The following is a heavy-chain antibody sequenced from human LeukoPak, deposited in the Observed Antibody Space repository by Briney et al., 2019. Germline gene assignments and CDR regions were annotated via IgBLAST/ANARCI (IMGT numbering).Heavy chain of an antibody. CDR3: ARDLGSVAPSYFDY. CDR1: GYTFTSYG. CDR2: ISAYNGNT. Sequence: GASVKVSCKASGYTFTSYGISWVRQAPGQGLEWMGWISAYNGNTNYAQKLQGRVTMTADTSTSTAYMELRSLRSDDTAVYYCARDLGSVAPSYFDYWGQGTLVTVSS. D-gene: IGHD5-12*01. V-gene: IGHV1-18*01. J-gene: IGHJ4*02.